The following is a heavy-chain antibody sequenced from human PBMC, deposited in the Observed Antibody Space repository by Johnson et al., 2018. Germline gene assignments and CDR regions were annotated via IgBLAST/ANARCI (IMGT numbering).Heavy chain of an antibody. Sequence: QVQLVQAGAEVKKPGSSVKVSCKASGGTFSTYTINWVRQAPGQGLEWMGRIIPILGIANYAQKFQGRVTITADNSTSTAYMELSSLRSEDTAVYYCASNYGSGNYYYMDVWGKGTPVTVSS. D-gene: IGHD3-10*01. CDR2: IIPILGIA. J-gene: IGHJ6*03. V-gene: IGHV1-69*09. CDR1: GGTFSTYT. CDR3: ASNYGSGNYYYMDV.